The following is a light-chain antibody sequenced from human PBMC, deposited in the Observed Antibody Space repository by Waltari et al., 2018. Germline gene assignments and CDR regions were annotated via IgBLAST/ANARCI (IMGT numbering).Light chain of an antibody. J-gene: IGKJ1*01. CDR3: QHYVSLPVT. V-gene: IGKV3-20*01. CDR1: QSVSRA. CDR2: GAS. Sequence: EIVLTQSPGTLSLSPGERATLFCRASQSVSRALAWYQQNPGQAPRLLIYGASNRATSIPDRFSGSGSGTDFSLIISILEPEDFAVYYCQHYVSLPVTFGQGTKVEIK.